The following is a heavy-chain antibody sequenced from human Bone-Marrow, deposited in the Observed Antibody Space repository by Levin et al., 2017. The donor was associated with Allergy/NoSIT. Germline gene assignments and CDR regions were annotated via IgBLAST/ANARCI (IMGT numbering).Heavy chain of an antibody. Sequence: AGGSLRLSCVASGFTFSHFAMNWVRQAPGKGLEWVSTIRASGGKTYYADSVKGRFTISRDNSRNTLYLEMESLRVEDTAVYYCAKSDVRDFDYYGMDVWGQGTTVTVS. J-gene: IGHJ6*02. CDR3: AKSDVRDFDYYGMDV. D-gene: IGHD3/OR15-3a*01. V-gene: IGHV3-23*01. CDR2: IRASGGKT. CDR1: GFTFSHFA.